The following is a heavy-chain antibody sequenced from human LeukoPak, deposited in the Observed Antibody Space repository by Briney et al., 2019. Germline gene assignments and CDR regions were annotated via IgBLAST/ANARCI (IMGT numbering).Heavy chain of an antibody. CDR2: IYYSGRT. CDR3: ARWGDFGGNSVYAFDI. Sequence: SETLSLTCTVSGVSISSYYWNWIRQPPGKGLEWIGYIYYSGRTNYNPSLKSRVTMSVETSKNQFSLKLSSVTAAATAVYYCARWGDFGGNSVYAFDIWGQGTMVTVSS. J-gene: IGHJ3*02. D-gene: IGHD4-23*01. CDR1: GVSISSYY. V-gene: IGHV4-59*01.